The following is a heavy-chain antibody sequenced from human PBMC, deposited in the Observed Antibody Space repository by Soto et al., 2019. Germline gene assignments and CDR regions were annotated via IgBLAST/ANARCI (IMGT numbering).Heavy chain of an antibody. CDR3: AKDSREGGIAEAGDYYYYYGMDV. Sequence: GWSLRLSCAASGFTFSSYAMSWVRQAPGKGLEWVSAISGSGGSTYYADSVKGRFTISRDNSKNTLYLQMNSLRAEDTAVYYCAKDSREGGIAEAGDYYYYYGMDVWGQGTTVTVS. J-gene: IGHJ6*02. CDR1: GFTFSSYA. D-gene: IGHD6-13*01. V-gene: IGHV3-23*01. CDR2: ISGSGGST.